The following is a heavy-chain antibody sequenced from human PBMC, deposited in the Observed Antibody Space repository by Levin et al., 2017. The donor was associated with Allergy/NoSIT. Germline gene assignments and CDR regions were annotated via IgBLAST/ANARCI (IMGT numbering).Heavy chain of an antibody. Sequence: PGASVKVSCRTVRGSFSTYTITWVRQAPGQGLEWMGRVIPFLGAANYAQKFQGRVTITADKSTNTTYLELSSLRYEDTAVYYCARGTGARSAGVWDSWGQGTPVTVSS. CDR3: ARGTGARSAGVWDS. J-gene: IGHJ4*02. V-gene: IGHV1-69*08. CDR1: RGSFSTYT. CDR2: VIPFLGAA. D-gene: IGHD1-26*01.